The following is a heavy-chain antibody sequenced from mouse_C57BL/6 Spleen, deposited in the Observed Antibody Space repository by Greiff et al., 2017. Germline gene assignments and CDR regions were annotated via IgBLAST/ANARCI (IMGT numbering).Heavy chain of an antibody. CDR2: ISYDGSN. V-gene: IGHV3-6*01. J-gene: IGHJ2*01. Sequence: EVKLLESGPGLVKPSQSLSLTCSVTGYSITSGYYWNWIRQFPGNKLEWMGYISYDGSNNYNPSLKSRISITRDTSKNQYYLQLNSVTTEDTATYYCARYWNYFDYWGQGTTLTVSS. D-gene: IGHD4-1*01. CDR3: ARYWNYFDY. CDR1: GYSITSGYY.